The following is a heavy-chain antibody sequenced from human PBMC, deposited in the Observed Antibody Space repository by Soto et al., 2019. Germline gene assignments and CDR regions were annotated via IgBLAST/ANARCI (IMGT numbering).Heavy chain of an antibody. V-gene: IGHV2-5*01. CDR3: AQVDDVAVRFAY. Sequence: QITLKESGPTLVKPTQTLTLTCTFSGFSLSTTGEGVGWIRQPPGKALEWLAVIYWNDDKSYSPSLKSRLTISKDTSKKQVVLTMMNMAPVDTGTYYCAQVDDVAVRFAYLGQGTLVTVSS. CDR2: IYWNDDK. D-gene: IGHD6-6*01. J-gene: IGHJ4*02. CDR1: GFSLSTTGEG.